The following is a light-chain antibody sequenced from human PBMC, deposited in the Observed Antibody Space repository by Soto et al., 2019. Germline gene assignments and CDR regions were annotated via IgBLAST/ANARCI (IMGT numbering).Light chain of an antibody. CDR1: NGHSSFT. CDR2: LNQDGTH. CDR3: QTWHTTPL. V-gene: IGLV4-69*01. J-gene: IGLJ2*01. Sequence: QLVLTQSPSASAPLGGSVKLTCTLNNGHSSFTIAWHQQQPEKGPRYLMRLNQDGTHTKGDGIPDRFSVSSSGAERYLTISSLQSDDEAYYFCQTWHTTPLFGGGTKLTVL.